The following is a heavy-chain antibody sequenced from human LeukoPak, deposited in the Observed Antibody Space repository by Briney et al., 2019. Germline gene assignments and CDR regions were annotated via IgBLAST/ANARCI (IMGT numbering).Heavy chain of an antibody. CDR3: ARRITMVRGVPAPDYYYYGMDV. Sequence: ASVKVSCKVSGYTFTSYAMHWVRQAPGQRLEWMGWINAGNGNTKYSQKFQGRVTITRDTSASTAYMELSSLRSEDTAVYYCARRITMVRGVPAPDYYYYGMDVWGQGTTVTVSS. CDR1: GYTFTSYA. D-gene: IGHD3-10*01. CDR2: INAGNGNT. V-gene: IGHV1-3*01. J-gene: IGHJ6*02.